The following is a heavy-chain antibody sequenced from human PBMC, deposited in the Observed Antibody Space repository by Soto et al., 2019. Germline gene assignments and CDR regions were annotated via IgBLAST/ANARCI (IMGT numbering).Heavy chain of an antibody. J-gene: IGHJ4*02. CDR3: ARTYSSAPFDY. CDR1: GFTFSSYG. V-gene: IGHV3-33*01. CDR2: IWYDGSNK. Sequence: GGSLRLSCAASGFTFSSYGMHWVRQAPGKGLEWVAVIWYDGSNKYYADSVKGRFTISRDNSKNTLYLQMNSLRAEDTAVYYCARTYSSAPFDYWGQGTLVTVSS. D-gene: IGHD6-25*01.